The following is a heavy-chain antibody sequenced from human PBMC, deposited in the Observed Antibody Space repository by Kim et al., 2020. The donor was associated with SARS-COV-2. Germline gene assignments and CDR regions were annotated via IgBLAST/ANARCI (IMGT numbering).Heavy chain of an antibody. Sequence: SETLSLTCTVSGGSISSYYWSWIRQPPGKGLEWIGYIYYSGSTNYNPSLKSRVTISVDTSKNQFSLKLSSVTAADTAVYYCARDLSGIAVASNWFDPWGQGTLVTVSS. CDR2: IYYSGST. D-gene: IGHD6-19*01. V-gene: IGHV4-59*13. CDR3: ARDLSGIAVASNWFDP. J-gene: IGHJ5*02. CDR1: GGSISSYY.